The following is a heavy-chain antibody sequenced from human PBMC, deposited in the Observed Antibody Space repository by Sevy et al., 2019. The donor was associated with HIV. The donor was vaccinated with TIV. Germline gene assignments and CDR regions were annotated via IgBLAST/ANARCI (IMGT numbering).Heavy chain of an antibody. J-gene: IGHJ4*02. CDR2: IYYNGHI. Sequence: QSQTLSLTCTVSGGSITSLYWNWIRQPPGKGLEWIANIYYNGHINYNPSLKSRVNLSLHTSKKQYSLRLSSVTAADTAMYYCAGENAWGRGYSWGQGTLVTVSS. V-gene: IGHV4-59*08. CDR3: AGENAWGRGYS. CDR1: GGSITSLY. D-gene: IGHD1-26*01.